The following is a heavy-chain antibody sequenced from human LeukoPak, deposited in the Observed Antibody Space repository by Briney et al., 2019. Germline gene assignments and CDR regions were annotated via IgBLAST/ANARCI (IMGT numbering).Heavy chain of an antibody. J-gene: IGHJ3*02. D-gene: IGHD3-22*01. CDR2: IYYSGST. CDR1: GGSISSYY. CDR3: AREHYYDSSGYNRDAFDI. V-gene: IGHV4-59*01. Sequence: SETLSLTCTVSGGSISSYYWSWIRQPPGKGLEWIGYIYYSGSTNYNPSLKSRVTISVDTSKNQFSLKLSSVTAADTAVYYCAREHYYDSSGYNRDAFDIWGQGTMVTVSS.